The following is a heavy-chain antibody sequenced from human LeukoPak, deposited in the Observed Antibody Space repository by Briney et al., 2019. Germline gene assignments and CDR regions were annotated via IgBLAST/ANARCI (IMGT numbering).Heavy chain of an antibody. V-gene: IGHV4-34*01. CDR3: ARDARFGELRDY. D-gene: IGHD3-10*01. Sequence: PSETLSLTCAVYGGFFSGYYWSWIRQPPGKGLEWIGEINQSGSSNYNPSLKSRVTISVDTSKNQISLKLDSVTAADTAVYYCARDARFGELRDYWGQGTLVTVSS. J-gene: IGHJ4*02. CDR1: GGFFSGYY. CDR2: INQSGSS.